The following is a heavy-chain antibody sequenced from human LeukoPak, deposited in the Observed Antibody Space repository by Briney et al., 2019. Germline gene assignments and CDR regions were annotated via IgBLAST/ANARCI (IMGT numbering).Heavy chain of an antibody. Sequence: PGGSLRLSCAASGFPFSNYWMLWVRQGPGKGLAWVSNINTDGSVTNYADPVKGRFSISRDNAKNTLYLQMNSLRAEDSAVYYCGRDNNYKVDVWGKGTTVTVSS. V-gene: IGHV3-74*01. CDR2: INTDGSVT. J-gene: IGHJ6*04. D-gene: IGHD5-24*01. CDR1: GFPFSNYW. CDR3: GRDNNYKVDV.